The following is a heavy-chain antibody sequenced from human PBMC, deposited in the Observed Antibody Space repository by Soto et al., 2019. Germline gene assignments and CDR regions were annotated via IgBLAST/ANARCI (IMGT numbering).Heavy chain of an antibody. CDR2: ITGSGTHS. CDR3: AKGTSSEFLLSFDD. J-gene: IGHJ4*01. V-gene: IGHV3-23*01. D-gene: IGHD3-10*01. CDR1: GFPSSTYGFSTYA. Sequence: EVQLLQSGGGLVQPGGSLRLSCMASGFPSSTYGFSTYAMTWVRQPPGRGLEGVSVITGSGTHSYYADSVKGRFTISRDNSRNPLFLQMDSLRADDAAVYFCAKGTSSEFLLSFDDWGHGTLVTVSS.